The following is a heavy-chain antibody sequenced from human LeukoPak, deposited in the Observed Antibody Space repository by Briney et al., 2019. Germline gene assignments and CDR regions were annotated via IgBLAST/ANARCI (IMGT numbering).Heavy chain of an antibody. V-gene: IGHV4-59*01. J-gene: IGHJ4*02. D-gene: IGHD4-23*01. CDR1: GGSISSYY. CDR2: ISYSGST. Sequence: PSETLSLTCTVSGGSISSYYWSWIRQPPGEGLEWIGYISYSGSTNYNPSLKSRVTISVDTSKNQFSLKLRSVTAADTALYYCARDRGNSGAAYFDYWGQGTLVTVSS. CDR3: ARDRGNSGAAYFDY.